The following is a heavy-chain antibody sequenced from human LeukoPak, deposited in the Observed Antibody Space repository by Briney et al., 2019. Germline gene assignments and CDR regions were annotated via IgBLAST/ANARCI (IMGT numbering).Heavy chain of an antibody. D-gene: IGHD3-10*01. V-gene: IGHV1-18*01. CDR1: GYTFTSYG. Sequence: ASVKVSCKASGYTFTSYGVSWVRQAPGQGLEWMGWISAYNGNTNYAQKFQGRVTMTTDTSTTTAYMEVRSLRSDDTAIYYCARAASGPGRYRAFDIWGQGTMVTVSS. J-gene: IGHJ3*02. CDR2: ISAYNGNT. CDR3: ARAASGPGRYRAFDI.